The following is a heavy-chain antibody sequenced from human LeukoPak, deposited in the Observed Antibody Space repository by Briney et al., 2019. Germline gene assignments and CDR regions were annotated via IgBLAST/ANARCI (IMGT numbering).Heavy chain of an antibody. CDR1: GFTFSSYG. Sequence: GGSLRLSCAASGFTFSSYGVHWVRQAPGKGLEWVALISWDRNKKYYVDSVKGRFTISRDNSKKTLYLQMNSLRAEDTAVYYCAKDPGGGSGWPIAIDFWGQGTLVTVSS. D-gene: IGHD6-19*01. CDR2: ISWDRNKK. J-gene: IGHJ4*02. V-gene: IGHV3-30*18. CDR3: AKDPGGGSGWPIAIDF.